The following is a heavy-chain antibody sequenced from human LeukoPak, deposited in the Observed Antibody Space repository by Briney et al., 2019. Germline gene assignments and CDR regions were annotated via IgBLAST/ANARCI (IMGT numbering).Heavy chain of an antibody. CDR2: IFYSGRT. D-gene: IGHD2-21*01. Sequence: SETLSLTCTVAGDSISSGSHYWGWIRLPPGNGLEWIGSIFYSGRTYYTPSLKSRVTMSLDTSKNQFSLRLTSVTAADTAVYYCARQVAVVEPTDPNWFDSWGQGTLVTVSS. CDR3: ARQVAVVEPTDPNWFDS. J-gene: IGHJ5*01. CDR1: GDSISSGSHY. V-gene: IGHV4-39*07.